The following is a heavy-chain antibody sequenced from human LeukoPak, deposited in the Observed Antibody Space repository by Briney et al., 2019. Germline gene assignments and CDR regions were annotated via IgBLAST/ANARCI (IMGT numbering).Heavy chain of an antibody. V-gene: IGHV7-4-1*02. CDR3: ARARQWLANNYYYYYYMDV. Sequence: ASVKVSCKASGYTFTGYCMHWVRQAPGQGLEWMGWVNTNTGNPTYAQGFTGRFVFSLDTSVSTAYLQISSLKVEDTAVYYCARARQWLANNYYYYYYMDVWGKGTTVTVSS. D-gene: IGHD6-19*01. J-gene: IGHJ6*03. CDR2: VNTNTGNP. CDR1: GYTFTGYC.